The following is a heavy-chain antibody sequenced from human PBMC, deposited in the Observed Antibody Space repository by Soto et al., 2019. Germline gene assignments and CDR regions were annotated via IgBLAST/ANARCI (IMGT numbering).Heavy chain of an antibody. J-gene: IGHJ3*02. Sequence: SETLSLTCTVSGGSISSSSYYWGWIRQPPGKGLEWIGSIYYSGSTYYNPSLKSRVTISVDTSKNQFSLKLSSGTAADTAVYYCARHGPVVVVITDAFDIWGQGTMVTVSS. CDR3: ARHGPVVVVITDAFDI. D-gene: IGHD3-22*01. CDR1: GGSISSSSYY. CDR2: IYYSGST. V-gene: IGHV4-39*01.